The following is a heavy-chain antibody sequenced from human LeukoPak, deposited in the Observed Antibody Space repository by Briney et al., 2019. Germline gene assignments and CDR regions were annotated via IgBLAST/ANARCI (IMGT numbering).Heavy chain of an antibody. CDR1: GFTFSSYH. CDR3: VRSSDHYGLDV. CDR2: VSSSSTYI. J-gene: IGHJ6*02. Sequence: PGGSLRLSCAASGFTFSSYHMNWVRQAPGKGLEWVSSVSSSSTYIYYAASLKGRFTISRDNAKNSLYLQMNSLGAEDTAVYYCVRSSDHYGLDVWGQGTTVTLSS. V-gene: IGHV3-21*01. D-gene: IGHD6-6*01.